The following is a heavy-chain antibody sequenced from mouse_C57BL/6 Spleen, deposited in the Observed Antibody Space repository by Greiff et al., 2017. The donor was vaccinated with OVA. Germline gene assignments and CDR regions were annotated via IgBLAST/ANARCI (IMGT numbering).Heavy chain of an antibody. V-gene: IGHV1-50*01. CDR2: IDPSDSYT. CDR1: GYTFTSYW. Sequence: VQLQQPGAELVKPGASVKLSCKASGYTFTSYWMQWVKQRPGQGLEWIGEIDPSDSYTNYNQKFKGKATLTVDTSSSTAYMQLSSLTSEDSAVYYCASYYGNYNYWGQGTTLTVSS. D-gene: IGHD2-1*01. CDR3: ASYYGNYNY. J-gene: IGHJ2*01.